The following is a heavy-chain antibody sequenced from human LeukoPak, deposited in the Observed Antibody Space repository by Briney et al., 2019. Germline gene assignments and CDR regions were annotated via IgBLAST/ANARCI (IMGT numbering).Heavy chain of an antibody. CDR2: ISSSSSYI. D-gene: IGHD6-19*01. Sequence: GGSLRLSCAASGFTFSSYSMNWVRQAPGKGLEWVSSISSSSSYIYYADSVKGRFTISRDNAKNSLYLQMNSLRAEDTAVYYCARPGTGYSSGWDIWGQGTMVTVSS. CDR3: ARPGTGYSSGWDI. J-gene: IGHJ3*02. V-gene: IGHV3-21*01. CDR1: GFTFSSYS.